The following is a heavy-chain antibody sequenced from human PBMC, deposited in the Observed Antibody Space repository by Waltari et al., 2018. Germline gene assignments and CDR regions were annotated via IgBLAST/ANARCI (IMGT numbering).Heavy chain of an antibody. D-gene: IGHD1-1*01. CDR2: LYSGGGT. J-gene: IGHJ4*02. CDR1: GFSVPSNY. CDR3: ARLKQLVYYFDS. V-gene: IGHV3-53*01. Sequence: EVQLVESGGGLIQPGGSLRLSCAVSGFSVPSNYLTWLRQAPGKGLEWVAVLYSGGGTYYTDSVKGRFTISRDNSNNTLDLQRTGLRADDTAVYFCARLKQLVYYFDSWGQGTQVTVSS.